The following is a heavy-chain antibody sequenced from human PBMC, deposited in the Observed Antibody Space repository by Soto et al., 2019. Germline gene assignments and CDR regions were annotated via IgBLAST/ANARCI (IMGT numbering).Heavy chain of an antibody. CDR2: ISGSGGST. CDR1: GFTFSSYA. D-gene: IGHD6-13*01. CDR3: AKDFSSSWIDTYDY. J-gene: IGHJ4*02. Sequence: AGGSLRLSCAASGFTFSSYAMSWVRQAPGKGLEWVSAISGSGGSTYYADSVKGRFTISRDNSKNTLYLQMNSLRAEDTAVYYCAKDFSSSWIDTYDYWGQGTLVTVSS. V-gene: IGHV3-23*01.